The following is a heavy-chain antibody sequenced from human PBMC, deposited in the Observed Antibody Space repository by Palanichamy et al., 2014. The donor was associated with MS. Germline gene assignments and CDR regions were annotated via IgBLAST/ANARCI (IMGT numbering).Heavy chain of an antibody. V-gene: IGHV4-34*01. CDR1: GGSFSGYS. J-gene: IGHJ6*02. Sequence: QVQLQQWGAGLLKPSETLSLTCAVYGGSFSGYSWTWIRQSPGKGLEWIGEINHSGSTNYNPSLKSRITISVDTSKNQFSLKLASVTAADTAVYYCARDPLTTDYDLYGLDVWGQGTTVTVSS. D-gene: IGHD4-17*01. CDR3: ARDPLTTDYDLYGLDV. CDR2: INHSGST.